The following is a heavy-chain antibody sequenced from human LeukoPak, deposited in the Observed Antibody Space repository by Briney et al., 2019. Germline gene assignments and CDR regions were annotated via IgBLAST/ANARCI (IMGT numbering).Heavy chain of an antibody. CDR1: GFTFSSYS. J-gene: IGHJ4*02. Sequence: GGSLRLSCAASGFTFSSYSMTWVRQAPGKGLEWVSSISSSSSYIYYADSAKGRFTISRDNAKNSLYLQMNSLRAEDTAVYYCASGSYSGSSGVYWGQGTLVTVSS. D-gene: IGHD1-26*01. V-gene: IGHV3-21*01. CDR2: ISSSSSYI. CDR3: ASGSYSGSSGVY.